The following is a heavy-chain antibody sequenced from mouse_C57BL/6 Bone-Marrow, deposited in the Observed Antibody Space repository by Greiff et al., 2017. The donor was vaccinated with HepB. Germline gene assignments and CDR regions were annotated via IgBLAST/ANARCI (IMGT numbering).Heavy chain of an antibody. CDR3: TTYYPYYFDY. CDR1: GFNIKDDY. J-gene: IGHJ2*01. CDR2: IDPENGDT. V-gene: IGHV14-4*01. D-gene: IGHD1-1*01. Sequence: VQLQQSGAELVRPGASVKLSCTASGFNIKDDYMHWVKQRPEQGLEWIGWIDPENGDTEYASKFHGKATITADTSSNTAYLQLSSLTSEDTAVYYCTTYYPYYFDYWGQGTTLTVSS.